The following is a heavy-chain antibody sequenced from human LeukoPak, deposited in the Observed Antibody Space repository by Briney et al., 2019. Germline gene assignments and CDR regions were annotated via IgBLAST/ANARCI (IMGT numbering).Heavy chain of an antibody. J-gene: IGHJ4*02. V-gene: IGHV4-59*01. CDR3: ARDRRVGATPYYFDY. Sequence: SETPSLTCTVSGGSISSYYWSWIRQPPGKGLEWIGYIYYSGSTNYNPSLKSRVTISVDTSKNQFSLKLSSVTAADTAVYYCARDRRVGATPYYFDYWGQGTLVTVSS. D-gene: IGHD1-26*01. CDR2: IYYSGST. CDR1: GGSISSYY.